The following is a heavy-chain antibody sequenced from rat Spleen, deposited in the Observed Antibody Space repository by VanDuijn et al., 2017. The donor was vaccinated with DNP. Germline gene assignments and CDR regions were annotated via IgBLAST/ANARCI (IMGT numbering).Heavy chain of an antibody. D-gene: IGHD5-1*01. CDR3: TTDLGDY. Sequence: EVQLVESGGGLVQPGRSLKVSCAASGFTFSAYYMAWVRQAPAKGLEWVAYIGSDGYAPYYGDSVKGRFTISRDNAKSSLYLQMDSLRSEDTATYYCTTDLGDYWGQGVMVTVSS. J-gene: IGHJ2*01. CDR1: GFTFSAYY. V-gene: IGHV5-20*01. CDR2: IGSDGYAP.